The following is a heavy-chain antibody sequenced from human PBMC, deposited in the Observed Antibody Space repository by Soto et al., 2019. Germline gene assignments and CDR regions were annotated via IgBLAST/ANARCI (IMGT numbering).Heavy chain of an antibody. CDR3: ARARDYDLLTAREYALDV. CDR2: IIPFFGTA. J-gene: IGHJ6*02. Sequence: QVQLVQSGAEVKKTGSSVKVSCKTSGGTFSTFGISWVRQAPGQGLEWMGGIIPFFGTAEYSQKFQGRVTISADELTTTASLELRSLSSDDTAVYFCARARDYDLLTAREYALDVWGQGTTVTV. D-gene: IGHD3-9*01. CDR1: GGTFSTFG. V-gene: IGHV1-69*01.